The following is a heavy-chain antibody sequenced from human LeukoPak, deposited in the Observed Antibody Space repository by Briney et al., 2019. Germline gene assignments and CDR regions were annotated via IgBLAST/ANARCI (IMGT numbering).Heavy chain of an antibody. CDR3: ARGREVTQGLADY. D-gene: IGHD2-21*02. CDR2: MNPNSGNT. V-gene: IGHV1-8*01. CDR1: GYTFISYD. Sequence: ASVKVSCKASGYTFISYDINWVRQATGQGLAWMGWMNPNSGNTGYAQKFQGRVSMNRNTSIRTAYMELSSLRSEDTAVYYCARGREVTQGLADYWGQGTLVTVSS. J-gene: IGHJ4*02.